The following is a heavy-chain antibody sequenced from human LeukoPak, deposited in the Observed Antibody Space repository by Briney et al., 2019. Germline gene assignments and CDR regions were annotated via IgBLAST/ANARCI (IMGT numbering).Heavy chain of an antibody. J-gene: IGHJ5*02. CDR3: ARAVGTADNWFDP. CDR1: GGSISSYY. CDR2: AYYSGII. Sequence: SETLSLTCTVSGGSISSYYWSWIRQPAGKGLEWNGYAYYSGIIHNNRSLKNRATISIDTSNNQFSLRLKSVTAADTAVYYCARAVGTADNWFDPWGQGALVTVSS. V-gene: IGHV4-59*06. D-gene: IGHD2-21*02.